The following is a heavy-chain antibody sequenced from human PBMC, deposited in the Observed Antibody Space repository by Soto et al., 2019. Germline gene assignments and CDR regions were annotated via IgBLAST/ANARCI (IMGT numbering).Heavy chain of an antibody. J-gene: IGHJ4*02. CDR2: IIPIFGTA. Sequence: ASVKVSCKASGGTFSSYAISWVRQAPGQGLEWMGGIIPIFGTANYAQKFQGRVTITADESTSTAYMELSSLRSEDTAVYYCARAPEPRLVRVRFDYWGQGTLVTVSS. V-gene: IGHV1-69*13. CDR3: ARAPEPRLVRVRFDY. CDR1: GGTFSSYA. D-gene: IGHD6-19*01.